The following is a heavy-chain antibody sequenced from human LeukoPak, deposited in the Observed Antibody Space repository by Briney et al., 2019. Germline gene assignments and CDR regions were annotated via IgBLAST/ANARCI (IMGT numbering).Heavy chain of an antibody. J-gene: IGHJ6*03. D-gene: IGHD6-13*01. CDR2: MNPNSGNT. Sequence: GASVKVSCKASGYTFTSYDINWVRQATGQGLEWMGWMNPNSGNTGYAQKFQGRVTMTRNTSISTAYMELSSLRSEDTAVYYCARVESGSWGYYYYYYMDVWGKGTTVTVSS. CDR3: ARVESGSWGYYYYYYMDV. CDR1: GYTFTSYD. V-gene: IGHV1-8*01.